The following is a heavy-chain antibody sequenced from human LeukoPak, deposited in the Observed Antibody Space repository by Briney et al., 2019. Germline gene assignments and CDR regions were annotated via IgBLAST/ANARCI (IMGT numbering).Heavy chain of an antibody. J-gene: IGHJ4*02. CDR2: IREDGSEK. Sequence: GGSLRLSCAASGFSFSNYWMSWVRQAPGKGLEWVATIREDGSEKYYVDSVKGRFTISRDNAKKSLSLQMNSLRAEDTALYYCADVLHWAYWGQGTLVTVSS. CDR3: ADVLHWAY. D-gene: IGHD7-27*01. CDR1: GFSFSNYW. V-gene: IGHV3-7*01.